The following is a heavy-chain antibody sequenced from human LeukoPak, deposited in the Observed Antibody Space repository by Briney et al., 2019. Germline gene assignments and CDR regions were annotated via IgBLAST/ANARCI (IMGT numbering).Heavy chain of an antibody. CDR1: GGSISSYY. Sequence: SETLSLTCTVSGGSISSYYWSWIRQPPGKGREWIGNFYYSGGTYYNPSLKSRVTMSVDTSKNHFSLNLTSVTAADTAVYYCARDAGSYGPDYWRQGTLVTVSS. CDR2: FYYSGGT. J-gene: IGHJ4*02. CDR3: ARDAGSYGPDY. V-gene: IGHV4-59*12. D-gene: IGHD5-18*01.